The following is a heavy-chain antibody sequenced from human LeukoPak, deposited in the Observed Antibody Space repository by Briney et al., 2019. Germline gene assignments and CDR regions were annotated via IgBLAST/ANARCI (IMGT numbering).Heavy chain of an antibody. CDR3: ARQTGSGLFTLP. V-gene: IGHV4-4*07. CDR2: IYTSGTT. D-gene: IGHD3/OR15-3a*01. Sequence: SETLSLTCAVSGGSISSYYWSWIRQPAGKGLEWIGRIYTSGTTHYNPSLKSRVTISIDTSKNQFSLKLTSVTAADTAVYYCARQTGSGLFTLPGGQGTLVTVSS. J-gene: IGHJ4*02. CDR1: GGSISSYY.